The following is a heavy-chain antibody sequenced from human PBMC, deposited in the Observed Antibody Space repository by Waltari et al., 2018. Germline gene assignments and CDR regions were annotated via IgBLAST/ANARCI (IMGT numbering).Heavy chain of an antibody. CDR1: GFIFSNYW. CDR2: IKQDGSEK. V-gene: IGHV3-7*03. CDR3: ARDTTGGRGHFDY. J-gene: IGHJ4*02. Sequence: DVQLVESGGGLVQPGGSLRLSCAASGFIFSNYWMSWVRQAPGKGLEWVANIKQDGSEKYYVDSVKGRFTISRDNAKNSLYLQMNSLRAEDTAVYFCARDTTGGRGHFDYWGQGTLVTVPS. D-gene: IGHD1-1*01.